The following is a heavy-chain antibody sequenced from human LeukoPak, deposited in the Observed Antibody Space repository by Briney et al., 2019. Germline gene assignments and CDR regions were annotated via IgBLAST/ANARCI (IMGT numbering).Heavy chain of an antibody. V-gene: IGHV1-3*01. J-gene: IGHJ3*02. CDR2: INAGNGYT. D-gene: IGHD5-24*01. CDR1: GYTFTSYY. Sequence: ASVKVSCKASGYTFTSYYMHWVRQAPGQRLEWMGWINAGNGYTKYSQRFQGRVTITADESTSTAYMELSSLRSEDTAVYYCARGTIRDGYNGDAFDIWGQGTMVTVSS. CDR3: ARGTIRDGYNGDAFDI.